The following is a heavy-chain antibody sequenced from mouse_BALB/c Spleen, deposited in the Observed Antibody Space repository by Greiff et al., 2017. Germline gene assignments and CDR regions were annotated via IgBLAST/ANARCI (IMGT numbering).Heavy chain of an antibody. CDR3: ARRGDGYYVWFAY. CDR1: GFNIKDTY. D-gene: IGHD2-3*01. V-gene: IGHV14-3*02. J-gene: IGHJ3*01. CDR2: IDPANGNT. Sequence: EVQLQQSGAELVKPGASVKLSCTASGFNIKDTYMHWVKQRPEQGLEWIGRIDPANGNTKYDPKFQGKATITADTSSNTAYLQLSSLTSEDTAVYYCARRGDGYYVWFAYWGQGTLVTVSA.